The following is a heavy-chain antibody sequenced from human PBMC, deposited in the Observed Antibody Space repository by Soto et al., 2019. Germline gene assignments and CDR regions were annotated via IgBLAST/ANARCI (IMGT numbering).Heavy chain of an antibody. CDR3: KKWSGFGDA. CDR1: GFDFSSNS. V-gene: IGHV3-23*01. CDR2: ISTTGDKT. Sequence: SGGSLRLSCAAPGFDFSSNSMTWVRQAPGKGLEWVSGISTTGDKTFYLDSVRGRFTVSRDIYKNILYLHMSSLRAEDTAVYYCKKWSGFGDAWGQGTLVTVSP. J-gene: IGHJ5*02. D-gene: IGHD3-10*01.